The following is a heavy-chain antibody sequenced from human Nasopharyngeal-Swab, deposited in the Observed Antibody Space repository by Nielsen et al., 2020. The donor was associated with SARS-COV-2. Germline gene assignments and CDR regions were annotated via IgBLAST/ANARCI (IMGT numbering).Heavy chain of an antibody. V-gene: IGHV3-48*04. CDR2: ISGSSSTI. CDR3: AHSSLSAFDI. D-gene: IGHD6-6*01. J-gene: IGHJ3*02. Sequence: VRQASGKGLEWVSYISGSSSTIYYADSVKGRFTISRDNAKNSLYLQMNSLRAEDTAVYYCAHSSLSAFDIWGQGTMVTVSS.